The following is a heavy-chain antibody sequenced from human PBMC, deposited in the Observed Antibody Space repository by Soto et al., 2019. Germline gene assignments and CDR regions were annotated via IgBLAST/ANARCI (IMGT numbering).Heavy chain of an antibody. D-gene: IGHD1-20*01. CDR1: GLAGRGYD. J-gene: IGHJ5*02. V-gene: IGHV4-34*01. Sequence: AGNLRHAYGGYGLAGRGYDWICVGDPRGKGLEWIGEINHPGGTHYNPSLKSRVTMSVDTSKNQFSLRLSSVTAADTAIYYCASPITLLRLLIHPCDHWGKGTHVTV. CDR3: ASPITLLRLLIHPCDH. CDR2: INHPGGT.